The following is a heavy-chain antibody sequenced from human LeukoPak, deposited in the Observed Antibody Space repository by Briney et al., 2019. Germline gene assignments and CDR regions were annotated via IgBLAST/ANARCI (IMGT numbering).Heavy chain of an antibody. Sequence: GGSLRLSCAASGFTFSTYAMNWVRQAPGKGLEWVAVISYDGSNKYYADSVKGRFTISRDNSKNTLYLQMNSLRAEDTAVYYCARDSGSYYSTFDYWGQGTLVTVSS. V-gene: IGHV3-30-3*01. CDR1: GFTFSTYA. D-gene: IGHD3-10*01. J-gene: IGHJ4*02. CDR3: ARDSGSYYSTFDY. CDR2: ISYDGSNK.